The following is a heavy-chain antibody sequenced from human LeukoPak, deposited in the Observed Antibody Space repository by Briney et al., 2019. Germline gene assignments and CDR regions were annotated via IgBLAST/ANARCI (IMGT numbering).Heavy chain of an antibody. CDR2: IKEDGSEK. Sequence: PGGSLRLSCAASGFTFSFYWMSWVRQAPGKGLEWVANIKEDGSEKYYVDSVRGRFTISRDNAKNSVYLQMNSLRAEDTAVYYCAREAKLERRLVVYWGQGTLVTVSS. V-gene: IGHV3-7*05. CDR3: AREAKLERRLVVY. CDR1: GFTFSFYW. D-gene: IGHD1-1*01. J-gene: IGHJ4*02.